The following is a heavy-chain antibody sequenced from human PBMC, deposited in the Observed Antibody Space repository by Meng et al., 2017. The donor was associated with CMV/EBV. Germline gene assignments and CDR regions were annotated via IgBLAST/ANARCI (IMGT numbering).Heavy chain of an antibody. V-gene: IGHV4-30-4*08. Sequence: QLQESGPGLCIASHALSPTCTVSVGTISSGDYYWSWIRQPPGKGLEWIGYIYYSGSTYYNPSLKSRVTISVDTSKNQFSLKLSSVTAADTAVYYCARDLPIVVGAFDIWGQGTMVTVSS. D-gene: IGHD3-22*01. J-gene: IGHJ3*02. CDR2: IYYSGST. CDR3: ARDLPIVVGAFDI. CDR1: VGTISSGDYY.